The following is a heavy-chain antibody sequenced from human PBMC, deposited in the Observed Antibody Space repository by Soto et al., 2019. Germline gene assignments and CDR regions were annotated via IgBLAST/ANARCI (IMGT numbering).Heavy chain of an antibody. J-gene: IGHJ5*02. CDR1: GGSISSSSYY. D-gene: IGHD2-15*01. V-gene: IGHV4-39*01. Sequence: SETLSLTCTVSGGSISSSSYYWGWIRQPPGKGLEWIGSIYYSGSTYYNPSLKSRVTISGDTAKNQFSLKLSSVTAADTAVYYCARHRPYCSGGSCYSGWFDPWGQGTLVTVSS. CDR3: ARHRPYCSGGSCYSGWFDP. CDR2: IYYSGST.